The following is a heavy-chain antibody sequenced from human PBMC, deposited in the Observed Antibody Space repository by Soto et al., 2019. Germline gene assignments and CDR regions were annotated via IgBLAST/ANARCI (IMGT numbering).Heavy chain of an antibody. CDR2: ISAHNGNT. CDR1: GYAFTTYG. CDR3: ARGRYGDY. V-gene: IGHV1-18*01. D-gene: IGHD1-1*01. Sequence: QVHLVQSGAEVKKPGASVKVSCKGSGYAFTTYGITWVRQAPGQGLEWMGWISAHNGNTNYAQKLQGRVTVTRDTSTSTDYMELRSLRSDDQAVNSCARGRYGDYWGQGALVPVSS. J-gene: IGHJ4*02.